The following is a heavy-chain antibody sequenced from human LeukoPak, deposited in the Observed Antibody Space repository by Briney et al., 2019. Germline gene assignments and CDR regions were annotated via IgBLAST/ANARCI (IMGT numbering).Heavy chain of an antibody. V-gene: IGHV3-49*04. CDR2: IQSKTYGEGT. D-gene: IGHD2-15*01. CDR1: GLSFGDYG. J-gene: IGHJ4*02. CDR3: TASDHLYCSSSSCHFDY. Sequence: GGSVRLSCTVSGLSFGDYGMSWVRQAPGKGLGWVSFIQSKTYGEGTMYAASVRGRFTISRDDSRSTAYLQMNSLKTEDTAVYYCTASDHLYCSSSSCHFDYWGQGTLATVAS.